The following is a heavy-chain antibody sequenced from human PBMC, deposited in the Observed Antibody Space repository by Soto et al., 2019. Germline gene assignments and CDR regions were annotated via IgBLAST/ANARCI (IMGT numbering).Heavy chain of an antibody. CDR2: IYYSGST. CDR3: ARDEREAAGSLDAFDI. CDR1: GGSISSGGYY. J-gene: IGHJ3*02. V-gene: IGHV4-31*03. D-gene: IGHD6-13*01. Sequence: PSETLSLTCTVSGGSISSGGYYWSWIRQHPGKGLEWIGYIYYSGSTYYNPSLKSRVTISVDTSKNQFSLKLSSVTAADTAVYYCARDEREAAGSLDAFDIWGQGTMVTVSS.